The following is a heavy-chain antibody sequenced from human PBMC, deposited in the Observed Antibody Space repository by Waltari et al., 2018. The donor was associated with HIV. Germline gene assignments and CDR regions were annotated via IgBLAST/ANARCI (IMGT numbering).Heavy chain of an antibody. J-gene: IGHJ6*02. CDR2: INHRRST. V-gene: IGHV4-34*01. Sequence: QVQLQQWGAGLLKPSETLSLTCAVYGGSFSGYYWSWIRQPPGKGLEWIGEINHRRSTNYNPSLKSRVTISVDTSKNQFSLKLSAVTAADTAVYYCARGTGSGSPPYYYGMDVWGQGTTVTVSS. D-gene: IGHD6-19*01. CDR3: ARGTGSGSPPYYYGMDV. CDR1: GGSFSGYY.